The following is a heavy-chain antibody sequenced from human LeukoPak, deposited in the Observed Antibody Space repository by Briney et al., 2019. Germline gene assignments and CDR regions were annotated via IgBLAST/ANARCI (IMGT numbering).Heavy chain of an antibody. D-gene: IGHD6-6*01. J-gene: IGHJ4*02. Sequence: SETLSLTCTVSGVSISSSSYYWGWIRQPPGKGLEWIGYIYYSGSTNYNPSLKSRVTISVDTSKNQFSLKLSSVTAADTAVYYCARSPYSSSSFDYWGQGTLVTVSS. CDR1: GVSISSSSYY. V-gene: IGHV4-61*05. CDR3: ARSPYSSSSFDY. CDR2: IYYSGST.